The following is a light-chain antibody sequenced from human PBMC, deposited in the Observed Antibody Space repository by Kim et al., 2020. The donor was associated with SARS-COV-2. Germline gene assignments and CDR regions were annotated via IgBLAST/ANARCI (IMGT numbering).Light chain of an antibody. CDR3: CSYAGSSWV. J-gene: IGLJ3*02. CDR2: EVK. CDR1: SSDFGGFDL. Sequence: PGQAMTIPCPGTSSDFGGFDLVSWYQHHPGKAPKLIIHEVKRRPSGVSNRFSGSKSGNTASLTISGLQAEDEADYHCCSYAGSSWVFGGGTKLTVL. V-gene: IGLV2-23*02.